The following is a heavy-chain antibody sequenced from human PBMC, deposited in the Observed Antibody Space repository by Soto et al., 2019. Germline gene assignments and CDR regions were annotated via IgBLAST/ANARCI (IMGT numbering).Heavy chain of an antibody. D-gene: IGHD2-2*02. Sequence: GGSLRLSSPAPGFTVSKFRMRWLRQAPGKGHEWVANIHHHRSQSYYVDSVKGRFTISRDNTKNALYPQVNSLRVDDTAVYSCARFLLYSASGRGWFDPRGQGT. CDR3: ARFLLYSASGRGWFDP. J-gene: IGHJ5*02. CDR2: IHHHRSQS. V-gene: IGHV3-7*03. CDR1: GFTVSKFR.